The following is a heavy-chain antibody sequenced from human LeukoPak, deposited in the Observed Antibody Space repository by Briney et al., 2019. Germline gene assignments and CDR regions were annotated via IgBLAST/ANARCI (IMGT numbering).Heavy chain of an antibody. CDR3: GREVATTY. V-gene: IGHV3-23*01. CDR2: ISGSGGST. D-gene: IGHD5-24*01. Sequence: GGSLRLSCAPSGFTFSSYAMTWVRQAPGKGLEWVSAISGSGGSTYYADSVKGRFTISRDNSKNTLYLQMNSLTADDTAVYYCGREVATTYWGQGTLVTVSS. J-gene: IGHJ4*02. CDR1: GFTFSSYA.